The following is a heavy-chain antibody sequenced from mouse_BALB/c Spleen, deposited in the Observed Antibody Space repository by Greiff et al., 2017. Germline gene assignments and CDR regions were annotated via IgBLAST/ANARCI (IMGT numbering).Heavy chain of an antibody. CDR1: GYTFTSYW. V-gene: IGHV1-5*01. Sequence: EVQLQQSGTVLARPGASVKMSCKASGYTFTSYWLHWVKQRPGQGLEWIGAIYPGNSDTSYNQKFKGKAKLTAVTSTSTAYMELSSLTNEDSAVYYCTRWDGYYSAWFAYWGQGTLVTVSA. CDR2: IYPGNSDT. J-gene: IGHJ3*01. D-gene: IGHD2-3*01. CDR3: TRWDGYYSAWFAY.